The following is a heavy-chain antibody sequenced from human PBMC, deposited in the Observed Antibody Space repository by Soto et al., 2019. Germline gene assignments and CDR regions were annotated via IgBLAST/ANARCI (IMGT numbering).Heavy chain of an antibody. D-gene: IGHD3-10*01. CDR3: ARDLSGSGD. CDR1: GFAFSSYA. CDR2: ISYDGSNK. Sequence: QVQLVESGGGVVQPGRSLRLSCAASGFAFSSYAMHWVRQAPGKGLEWVAVISYDGSNKYYADSVKGRFTISRDNSKNTLYLQMNSLGAEDTAVYYGARDLSGSGDWGQGTLVTVSS. V-gene: IGHV3-30-3*01. J-gene: IGHJ4*02.